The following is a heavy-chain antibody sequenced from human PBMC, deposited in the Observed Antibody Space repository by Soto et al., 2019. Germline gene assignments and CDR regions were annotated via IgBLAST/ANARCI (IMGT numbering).Heavy chain of an antibody. CDR2: INHSGST. J-gene: IGHJ5*02. V-gene: IGHV4-34*01. CDR1: GGSFSGYY. D-gene: IGHD4-17*01. Sequence: SETLSLTCAVYGGSFSGYYWSWIRQPPGKGLEWIGEINHSGSTNYNPSLKSRVTISVDTSKNQFSLKLSSVTAADTAVYYCARGRGVTRRNWFDPWGQGTLVTVSS. CDR3: ARGRGVTRRNWFDP.